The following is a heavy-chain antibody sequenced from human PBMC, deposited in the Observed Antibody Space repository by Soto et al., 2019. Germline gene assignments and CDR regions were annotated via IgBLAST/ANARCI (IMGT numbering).Heavy chain of an antibody. V-gene: IGHV4-59*01. Sequence: QVHLQESGPGLVKPSGTLSLNCTVSGGPISSYNWSGIGQAPGKGLEWIGYIYYRGSTNYNPSLKSRVTISVDTSKNQFSLELSSVTAADTAVYYCARGSSGWPPRLDYWGQGTLVTVSS. J-gene: IGHJ4*02. CDR3: ARGSSGWPPRLDY. D-gene: IGHD6-19*01. CDR1: GGPISSYN. CDR2: IYYRGST.